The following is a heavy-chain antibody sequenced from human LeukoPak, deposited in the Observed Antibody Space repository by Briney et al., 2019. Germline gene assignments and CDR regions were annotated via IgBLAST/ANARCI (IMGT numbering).Heavy chain of an antibody. J-gene: IGHJ4*02. CDR3: ASDTAAMPLLRYFDWVPNYFDY. D-gene: IGHD3-9*01. CDR1: GFTFSSYA. V-gene: IGHV3-23*01. Sequence: GGSLRLSCAASGFTFSSYAMSWVRQAPGKGLEWVSAISGSGGSTYHADSVKGRFTISRDNSKNTLYLQMNSLRAEDTAVYYCASDTAAMPLLRYFDWVPNYFDYWGQGNLVTVSS. CDR2: ISGSGGST.